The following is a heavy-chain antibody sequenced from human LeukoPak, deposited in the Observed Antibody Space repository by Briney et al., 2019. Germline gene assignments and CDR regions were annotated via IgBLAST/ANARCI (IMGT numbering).Heavy chain of an antibody. J-gene: IGHJ3*02. V-gene: IGHV3-48*02. Sequence: PGGSLRLSCAASGFDVSSHSMSWVRQAPGKGLECVSYITISSSSIFYADSVRGRFTIYRENAKNSLYLQMNSLRDEDAAVYYCARDRSGSWGFDIWGQGTVVTVSS. CDR2: ITISSSSI. D-gene: IGHD1-26*01. CDR3: ARDRSGSWGFDI. CDR1: GFDVSSHS.